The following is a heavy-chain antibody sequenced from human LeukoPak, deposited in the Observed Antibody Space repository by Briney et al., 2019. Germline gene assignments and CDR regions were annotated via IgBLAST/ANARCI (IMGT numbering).Heavy chain of an antibody. J-gene: IGHJ4*02. CDR3: AKLLRWFDY. Sequence: GGTLRLSCAASGFTFSSYGMSWVRQAPGKGLEWVSAISGSGGSTYYADSVKGRFTISRDNSKNTLYLQMNSPRAEDTAVYYCAKLLRWFDYWGQGTLVTVSS. CDR1: GFTFSSYG. D-gene: IGHD4-23*01. CDR2: ISGSGGST. V-gene: IGHV3-23*01.